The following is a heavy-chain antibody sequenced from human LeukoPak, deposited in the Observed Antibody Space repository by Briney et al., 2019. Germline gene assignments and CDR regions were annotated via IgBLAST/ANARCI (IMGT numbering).Heavy chain of an antibody. J-gene: IGHJ3*02. CDR3: ASRYTGTLRGAYDM. D-gene: IGHD5-24*01. Sequence: GESLKISCQISGYTSFTYWIAWVRQRPGKGLEWMGVIYPGDSDVKYSPSFGDLVTISADKFTDTAYLEWRSLRASDTAIYYCASRYTGTLRGAYDMWGQGTTVTVSS. CDR1: GYTSFTYW. CDR2: IYPGDSDV. V-gene: IGHV5-51*01.